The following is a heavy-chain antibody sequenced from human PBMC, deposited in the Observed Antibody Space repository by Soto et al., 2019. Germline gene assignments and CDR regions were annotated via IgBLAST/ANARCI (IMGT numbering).Heavy chain of an antibody. CDR2: ISAYNGNT. CDR3: ARDSRRSYYGSGSYSRFVY. V-gene: IGHV1-18*01. Sequence: ASVKVSCKASGYTFTSYGISWVLQAPGQGLEWMGWISAYNGNTNYAQKLQGRVTMTTDTSTSTAYMELRSLRSDDTAVYYCARDSRRSYYGSGSYSRFVYCGQGPLVTVFS. CDR1: GYTFTSYG. D-gene: IGHD3-10*01. J-gene: IGHJ4*02.